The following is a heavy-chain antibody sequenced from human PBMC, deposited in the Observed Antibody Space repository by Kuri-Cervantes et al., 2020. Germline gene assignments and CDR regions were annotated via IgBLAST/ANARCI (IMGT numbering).Heavy chain of an antibody. V-gene: IGHV3-74*01. J-gene: IGHJ6*02. CDR1: GFTFSSYW. D-gene: IGHD2-2*01. CDR3: AKETYCSSTSCGYGMDV. CDR2: INTDGTTI. Sequence: GGSLRLSCAATGFTFSSYWMHWVRQAPGKGLMWVSRINTDGTTINYADSVKGRFTISRDNAKNTVYLQMNSLRAEDTALYYCAKETYCSSTSCGYGMDVWGQGTTVTVSS.